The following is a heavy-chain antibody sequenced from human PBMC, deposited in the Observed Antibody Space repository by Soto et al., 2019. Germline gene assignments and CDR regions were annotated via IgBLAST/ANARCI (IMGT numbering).Heavy chain of an antibody. CDR3: ARGFITMVRGVIPVANWFDP. CDR1: GGSISSGGYY. CDR2: IYYSGST. D-gene: IGHD3-10*01. Sequence: TSETLSLTCTVSGGSISSGGYYWSWIRQHPGKGLEWIGYIYYSGSTYYNPSLKSRVTISVDTSKNQFSLKLSSVTAADTAVYYCARGFITMVRGVIPVANWFDPWGQGTLVTVSS. J-gene: IGHJ5*02. V-gene: IGHV4-31*03.